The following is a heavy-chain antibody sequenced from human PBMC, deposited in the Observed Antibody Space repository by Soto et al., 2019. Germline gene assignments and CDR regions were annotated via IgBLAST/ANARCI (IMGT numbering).Heavy chain of an antibody. J-gene: IGHJ6*01. CDR1: GGFIRIYVYY. D-gene: IGHD1-26*01. Sequence: SETLSLTSPVSGGFIRIYVYYWGLIRQPPGKGLEWIGPLYHTGSTYYNPTLNSRVTIEADTSKNQFSLKLRSVTAADTAVYYCARHVSGSQHAYYCGMDVWGQGTTVT. CDR3: ARHVSGSQHAYYCGMDV. CDR2: LYHTGST. V-gene: IGHV4-39*01.